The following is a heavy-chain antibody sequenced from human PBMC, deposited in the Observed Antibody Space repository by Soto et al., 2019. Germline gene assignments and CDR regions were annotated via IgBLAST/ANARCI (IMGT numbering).Heavy chain of an antibody. J-gene: IGHJ5*02. CDR1: GYTFTSYG. CDR2: INAANGDT. V-gene: IGHV1-3*01. CDR3: VRRHVSATGIDWFDP. D-gene: IGHD6-13*01. Sequence: ASVKVSCKASGYTFTSYGIHWVRQAPGQRLEWMGWINAANGDTKYSPKFQGGVTITRDTSASTAYMELSSLRSEDTAVYYCVRRHVSATGIDWFDPWGPGTMVTV.